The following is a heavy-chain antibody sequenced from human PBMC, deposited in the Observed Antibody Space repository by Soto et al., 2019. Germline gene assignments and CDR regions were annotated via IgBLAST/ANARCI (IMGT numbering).Heavy chain of an antibody. CDR2: ISGSGGST. CDR1: GFTFSSYA. D-gene: IGHD3-3*01. J-gene: IGHJ4*02. CDR3: AKVALRFLEWLLYFDY. Sequence: GGSLRLSCAASGFTFSSYAMSWVRQAPGKGLEWVSAISGSGGSTYYADSVKGRFTISRDNSKNTLYLQMNSLRAEDTAVYYCAKVALRFLEWLLYFDYWGQGTLVTVS. V-gene: IGHV3-23*01.